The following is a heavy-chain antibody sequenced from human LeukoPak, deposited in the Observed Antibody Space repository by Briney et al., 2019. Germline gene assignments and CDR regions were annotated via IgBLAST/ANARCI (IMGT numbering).Heavy chain of an antibody. V-gene: IGHV4-59*01. CDR1: GGSFSGNY. D-gene: IGHD4-17*01. Sequence: PSETLSLTCTVSGGSFSGNYWIWIREPAGKGLEWIGYIHYSGSTNYNPSLKSRVTISIDTSKNQFSLKLSSVTAADTAVYYCAREGDGDHAALDYWGQGTLVTVSS. J-gene: IGHJ4*02. CDR3: AREGDGDHAALDY. CDR2: IHYSGST.